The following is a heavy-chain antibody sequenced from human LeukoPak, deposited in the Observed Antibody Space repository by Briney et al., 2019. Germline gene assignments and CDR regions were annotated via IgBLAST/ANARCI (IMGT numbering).Heavy chain of an antibody. J-gene: IGHJ6*02. CDR1: GYTFASYY. V-gene: IGHV1-46*03. Sequence: ASVKVSCKASGYTFASYYMHWVRQAPGQGLKWMGIINPSGGSTSYAQKFQGRVTMTRDTSTSTVYMELSSLRSEDTAVYYCAREQWLVPQYYYYGMDVWGQGTTVTVSS. D-gene: IGHD6-19*01. CDR2: INPSGGST. CDR3: AREQWLVPQYYYYGMDV.